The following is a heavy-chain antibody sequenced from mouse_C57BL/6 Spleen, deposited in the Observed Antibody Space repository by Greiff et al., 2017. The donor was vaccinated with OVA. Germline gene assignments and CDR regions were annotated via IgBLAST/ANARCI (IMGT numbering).Heavy chain of an antibody. CDR3: ARGGEEGDDDGGD. CDR2: IYPGSGST. Sequence: QVQLQQPGAELVKPGASVKMSCKASGYTFTSYWITWVKQRPGQGLEWIGDIYPGSGSTNYNEKFKSKATLTVDPSSSTAYMQLSSLTSEDSAVEYGARGGEEGDDDGGDWGQGTTLTVSS. J-gene: IGHJ2*01. CDR1: GYTFTSYW. V-gene: IGHV1-55*01. D-gene: IGHD2-2*01.